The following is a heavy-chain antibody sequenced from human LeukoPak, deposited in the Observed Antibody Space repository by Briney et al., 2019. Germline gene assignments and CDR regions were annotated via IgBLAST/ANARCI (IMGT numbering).Heavy chain of an antibody. J-gene: IGHJ4*02. V-gene: IGHV4-39*07. CDR1: GGSISSSSYY. Sequence: SETLPLTCTVSGGSISSSSYYWGWIRQPPGKGLEWIGSIYYSGSTYYNPSLKSRVTISVDTSKNQFSLKLSSVTAADTAVYYCASIVATGLYYYWGQGTLVTVSS. CDR3: ASIVATGLYYY. CDR2: IYYSGST. D-gene: IGHD5-12*01.